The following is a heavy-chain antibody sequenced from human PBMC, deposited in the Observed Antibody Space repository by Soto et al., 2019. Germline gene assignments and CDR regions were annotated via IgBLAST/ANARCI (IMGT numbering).Heavy chain of an antibody. D-gene: IGHD4-17*01. CDR2: IIPIFGTA. Sequence: SVKVSCKASGGTFSSYAISWVRQAPGQGLEWMGGIIPIFGTANYAQKFQGRVTITADESTSTAYMELSSLRSEDTAVYYCAREPPPPYGDYVSYYYYGMDVWGQGTTVTVSS. V-gene: IGHV1-69*01. CDR3: AREPPPPYGDYVSYYYYGMDV. CDR1: GGTFSSYA. J-gene: IGHJ6*02.